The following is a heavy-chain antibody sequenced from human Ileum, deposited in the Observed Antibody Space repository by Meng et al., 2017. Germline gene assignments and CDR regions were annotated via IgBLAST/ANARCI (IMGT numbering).Heavy chain of an antibody. CDR1: GDSISSGGYY. CDR3: ARIGFCSGRSCYGFFDY. CDR2: IYSSGGT. V-gene: IGHV4-31*01. J-gene: IGHJ4*02. D-gene: IGHD2-15*01. Sequence: QVQLQASGPRLWRPSQTLSLTCTASGDSISSGGYYWTWIRQHPGKGLEWIGYIYSSGGTYYTPSLKSLVTISLDTSKNQFSLRLSSVTAADTAVYYCARIGFCSGRSCYGFFDYWGQGTLVTVSS.